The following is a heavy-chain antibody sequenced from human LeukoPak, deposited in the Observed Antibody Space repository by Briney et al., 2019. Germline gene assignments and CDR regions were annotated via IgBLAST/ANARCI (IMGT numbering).Heavy chain of an antibody. D-gene: IGHD5-12*01. Sequence: PSETLSLTCTVSGGSISSYYWSWIRQPAGKGLEWIGRLYPSGSTNYNPSPKSRLTMSLDTSKNQFSPKLSSVTAADTAVYYCARVGLRQTAWFDPWGQGIPVTVSS. CDR1: GGSISSYY. CDR2: LYPSGST. V-gene: IGHV4-4*07. CDR3: ARVGLRQTAWFDP. J-gene: IGHJ5*02.